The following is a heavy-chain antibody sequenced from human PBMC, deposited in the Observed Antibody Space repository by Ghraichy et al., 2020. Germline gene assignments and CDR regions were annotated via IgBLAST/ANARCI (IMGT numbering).Heavy chain of an antibody. V-gene: IGHV3-66*01. Sequence: GGSLRLSCAASGFTVSTNYMSWVRQAPGKGLEWVSIIYSGGKTYYADSVKGRFTISRDISKNTLYLQMNGLRAEDTAVYYCASPAYSGGYFAWYFDLWGRGTLVTVSS. J-gene: IGHJ2*01. CDR2: IYSGGKT. D-gene: IGHD1-26*01. CDR1: GFTVSTNY. CDR3: ASPAYSGGYFAWYFDL.